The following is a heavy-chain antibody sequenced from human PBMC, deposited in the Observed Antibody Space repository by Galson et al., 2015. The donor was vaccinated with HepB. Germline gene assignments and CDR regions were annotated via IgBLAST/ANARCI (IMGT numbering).Heavy chain of an antibody. V-gene: IGHV1-8*01. D-gene: IGHD2-15*01. CDR2: MNPNSGNT. J-gene: IGHJ6*02. CDR1: GYTFTTYD. Sequence: SVKVSCKASGYTFTTYDINWVRQATGQGLEWMGWMNPNSGNTGYVLKFQGRVTMTRSTSISTAYMELSSLRSEDTAVYHCARPGPYCSGGGCYHVYYYYGMNVWGQGTTVTVSS. CDR3: ARPGPYCSGGGCYHVYYYYGMNV.